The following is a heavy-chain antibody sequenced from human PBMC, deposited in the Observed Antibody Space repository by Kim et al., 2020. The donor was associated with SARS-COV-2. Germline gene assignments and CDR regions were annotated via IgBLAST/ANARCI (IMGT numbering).Heavy chain of an antibody. Sequence: SVKVSCKASGGTFSSYAITWVRQAPGQGLEWMGGIIPIFGTANYAQKFQGRVTITADESTSTAYMELSSLRSEDTAVYYCARGRQYSGYDYVFWVGWYYYGMDVWGQGTTVTVSS. CDR3: ARGRQYSGYDYVFWVGWYYYGMDV. CDR1: GGTFSSYA. V-gene: IGHV1-69*13. J-gene: IGHJ6*02. CDR2: IIPIFGTA. D-gene: IGHD5-12*01.